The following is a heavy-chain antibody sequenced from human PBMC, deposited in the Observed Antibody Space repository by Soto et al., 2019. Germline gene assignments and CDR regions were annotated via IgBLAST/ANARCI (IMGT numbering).Heavy chain of an antibody. J-gene: IGHJ6*02. CDR3: ARDLGDIVVVVAATGYYYYGMDV. V-gene: IGHV3-48*02. D-gene: IGHD2-15*01. Sequence: GSLRLSCAASGFTFSSYSMNWVRQAPGKGLEWVSYISSSSSTIYYADSVKGRFTISRDNAKNSLYLQMNSLRDEDTAVYYCARDLGDIVVVVAATGYYYYGMDVWGQGTTVTVSS. CDR2: ISSSSSTI. CDR1: GFTFSSYS.